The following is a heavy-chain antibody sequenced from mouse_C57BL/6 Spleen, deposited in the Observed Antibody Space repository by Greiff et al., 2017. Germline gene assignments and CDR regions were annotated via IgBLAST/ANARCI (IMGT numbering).Heavy chain of an antibody. J-gene: IGHJ2*01. D-gene: IGHD2-14*01. Sequence: VQLQQPGAELVMPGASVKMSCKASGYTFTTYSIHWVKQRHGQGLEWIGEFDPSDGYTNYNEKFKGKATLTVDKSSSTAYLQLSRLTSEDSAVYYCARSRYSTIGPPRFAYWGQGTPLTVSA. CDR1: GYTFTTYS. CDR3: ARSRYSTIGPPRFAY. CDR2: FDPSDGYT. V-gene: IGHV1-69*01.